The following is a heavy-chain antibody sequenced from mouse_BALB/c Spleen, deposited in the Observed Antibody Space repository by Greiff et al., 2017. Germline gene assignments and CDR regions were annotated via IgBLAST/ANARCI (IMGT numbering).Heavy chain of an antibody. V-gene: IGHV1-87*01. CDR1: GYTFTSYW. CDR2: IYPGDGDT. D-gene: IGHD1-2*01. CDR3: ARRGAATDFAY. Sequence: VQLQQSGAELARPGASVKLSCKASGYTFTSYWMQWVKQRPGQGLEWIGAIYPGDGDTRYTQKFKGKATLTADKSSSTAYMQLSSLASEDSAVYYCARRGAATDFAYWGQGTTLTVSA. J-gene: IGHJ2*01.